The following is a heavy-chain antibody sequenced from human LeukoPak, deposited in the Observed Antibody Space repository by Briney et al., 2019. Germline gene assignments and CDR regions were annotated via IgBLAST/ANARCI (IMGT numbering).Heavy chain of an antibody. CDR1: GFTFSSYA. Sequence: GRSLRLSCAASGFTFSSYAMHWVRQAPGKGLEWVAVISYDGSNKYYADSVKGQFTISRDNSKNTLYLQMNSLRAEDTAVYYCARGGAAAGPGGPYYYGMDVWGKGTTVTVSS. V-gene: IGHV3-30*04. CDR2: ISYDGSNK. J-gene: IGHJ6*04. D-gene: IGHD6-13*01. CDR3: ARGGAAAGPGGPYYYGMDV.